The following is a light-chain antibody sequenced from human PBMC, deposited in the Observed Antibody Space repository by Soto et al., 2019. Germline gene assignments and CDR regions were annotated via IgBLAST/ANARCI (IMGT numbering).Light chain of an antibody. J-gene: IGLJ3*02. V-gene: IGLV2-14*01. CDR1: SRDIGGHNY. CDR3: NSYTNTNTPWV. Sequence: QSALTQPASVSGSPGQSITISCTGSSRDIGGHNYVSWYQHRPGKAPKLMIYEVSNRPSGVSDRFFGSKSGNTASLTISGLQAEDEADYYCNSYTNTNTPWVFGGGTKVTVL. CDR2: EVS.